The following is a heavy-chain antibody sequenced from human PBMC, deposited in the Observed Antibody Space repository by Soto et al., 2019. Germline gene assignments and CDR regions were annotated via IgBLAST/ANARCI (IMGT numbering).Heavy chain of an antibody. J-gene: IGHJ4*02. CDR1: GFTFSSYA. CDR2: ISGSGGTT. CDR3: AVRGANSWSRIDY. Sequence: EVQLLESGGGLVQPGGSLRLSCAASGFTFSSYAMTWVRQAPGKGLEWVSAISGSGGTTYYAESVKGWFSISRDNFKNTLSLQMNSLRAEDTAVYYCAVRGANSWSRIDYWGQGTLVTVSS. D-gene: IGHD6-13*01. V-gene: IGHV3-23*01.